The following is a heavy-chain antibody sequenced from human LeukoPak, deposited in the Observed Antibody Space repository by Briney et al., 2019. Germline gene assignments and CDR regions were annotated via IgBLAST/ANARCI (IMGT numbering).Heavy chain of an antibody. CDR1: GGTFSSYA. J-gene: IGHJ6*04. D-gene: IGHD2-2*01. Sequence: SVKVSCKASGGTFSSYAISWVRQAPGQGLEWMGGIIPIFGTANYAQTFQGRVTITADKSTSTAYMELSSLRAEDTAVYYCARGLGIVVVPAAPLSYYYYGMDVWGKGTTVTVSS. V-gene: IGHV1-69*06. CDR3: ARGLGIVVVPAAPLSYYYYGMDV. CDR2: IIPIFGTA.